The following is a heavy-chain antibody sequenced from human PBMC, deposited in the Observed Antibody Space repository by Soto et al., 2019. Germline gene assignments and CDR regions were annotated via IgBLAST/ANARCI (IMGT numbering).Heavy chain of an antibody. CDR3: ARERGRNYFDY. CDR1: GFTFITYA. Sequence: TGGSLRLSCAASGFTFITYAMHWVRQAPGKGLEWVAVISNDGSSKYYEDSVEGRFTISRDNSKNTLYLQMNSLRAEDTAVYFCARERGRNYFDYWGQGTLVTVSS. V-gene: IGHV3-30*03. J-gene: IGHJ4*02. CDR2: ISNDGSSK.